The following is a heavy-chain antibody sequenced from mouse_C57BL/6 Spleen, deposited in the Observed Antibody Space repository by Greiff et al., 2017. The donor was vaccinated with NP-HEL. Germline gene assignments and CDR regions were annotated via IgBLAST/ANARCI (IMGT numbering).Heavy chain of an antibody. CDR3: VGYEDGVDY. CDR1: GYTFTSYW. CDR2: IHPNSGST. Sequence: QVQLQQPGAELVKPGASVKLSCKASGYTFTSYWMHWVKQRPGQGLEWIGMIHPNSGSTNYNEKFKSKATLTADKSSSTAYMQLSSLTSEDSAVYYCVGYEDGVDYWGQGTTLTVSS. V-gene: IGHV1-64*01. J-gene: IGHJ2*01. D-gene: IGHD2-2*01.